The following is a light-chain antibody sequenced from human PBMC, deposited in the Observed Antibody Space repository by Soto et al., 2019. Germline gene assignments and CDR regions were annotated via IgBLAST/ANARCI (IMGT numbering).Light chain of an antibody. Sequence: QSALTQPPSASGSPGQSVTISCTGTSSDVGGYNYVSWYQQHPGKAPKVMIYEVNNRPSGVPDRFSGSKSGNTASLTVSGLQAEDEADYYCSSYAGSNVVFGGGTKVTVL. CDR1: SSDVGGYNY. CDR3: SSYAGSNVV. V-gene: IGLV2-8*01. J-gene: IGLJ2*01. CDR2: EVN.